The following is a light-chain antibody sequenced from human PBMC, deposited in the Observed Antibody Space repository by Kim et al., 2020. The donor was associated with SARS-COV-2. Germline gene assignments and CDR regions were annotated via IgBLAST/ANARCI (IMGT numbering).Light chain of an antibody. V-gene: IGLV3-19*01. CDR1: SLRTYY. J-gene: IGLJ3*02. CDR3: NSRDNSGDHVV. CDR2: GRN. Sequence: ALGQTVRITRQGDSLRTYYASWYQQKPGQAPILVFYGRNNRPSGIPDRFSGSSSGNTASLTVTGAQAVDEADYYCNSRDNSGDHVVFGGGTQLTVL.